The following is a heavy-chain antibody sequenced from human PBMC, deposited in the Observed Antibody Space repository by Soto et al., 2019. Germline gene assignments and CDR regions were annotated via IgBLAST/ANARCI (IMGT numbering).Heavy chain of an antibody. CDR2: IYWDDDK. CDR3: SRGSYDVGCDY. CDR1: GFSLSTSGLN. Sequence: QITLKESGPQFAKPTQTLTLTCTFSGFSLSTSGLNVGWIRQPPGKALAWLALIYWDDDKRFSPSLKSRLTITKETYKNQVVRIMTNVDPVETATYYCSRGSYDVGCDYWGRGTLVTVAS. D-gene: IGHD3-16*01. V-gene: IGHV2-5*02. J-gene: IGHJ4*02.